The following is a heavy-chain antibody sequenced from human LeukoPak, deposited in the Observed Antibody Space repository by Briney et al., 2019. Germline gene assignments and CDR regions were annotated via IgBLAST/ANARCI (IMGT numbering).Heavy chain of an antibody. V-gene: IGHV3-74*01. CDR1: GFTFSSYW. J-gene: IGHJ4*02. CDR3: APSLYYYGSGSYYKGTDY. D-gene: IGHD3-10*01. Sequence: GGSLRLSCAASGFTFSSYWMHWVRQAPGKGLVWVSRINSDGSSTSYADSVKGRFTISRDNAKNTLYLQMNSLRAEDTAVYYCAPSLYYYGSGSYYKGTDYWGQGTLATVSS. CDR2: INSDGSST.